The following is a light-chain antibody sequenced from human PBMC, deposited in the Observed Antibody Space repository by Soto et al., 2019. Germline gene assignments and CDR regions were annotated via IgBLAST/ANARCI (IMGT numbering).Light chain of an antibody. CDR1: QGIRSW. Sequence: DIQMTQSPSTLSASVGDRVIITCRASQGIRSWLAWYQRKPGKAPKLLIYDASSLESGVPSRFSGSGSGTEFTLTISSLQPDDFATYYCQQYNSYWTFGQGTKVDI. CDR2: DAS. CDR3: QQYNSYWT. V-gene: IGKV1-5*01. J-gene: IGKJ1*01.